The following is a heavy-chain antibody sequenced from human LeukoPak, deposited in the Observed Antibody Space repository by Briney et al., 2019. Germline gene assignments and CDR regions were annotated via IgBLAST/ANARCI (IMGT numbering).Heavy chain of an antibody. J-gene: IGHJ3*02. CDR3: ARVSSNSFEDTFDI. D-gene: IGHD2-2*01. Sequence: GGSLRLSCAASGFTFSSYSMNWVRQAPGKGLEWVSYISSSSSTIYYADSVKGRFTISRDNAKNSLYLQMNSLRAEDTALYYCARVSSNSFEDTFDIWGQGTMVTV. CDR1: GFTFSSYS. V-gene: IGHV3-48*01. CDR2: ISSSSSTI.